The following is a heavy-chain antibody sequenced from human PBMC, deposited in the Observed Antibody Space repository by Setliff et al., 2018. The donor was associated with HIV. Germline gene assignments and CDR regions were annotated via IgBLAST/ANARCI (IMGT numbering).Heavy chain of an antibody. CDR1: GGTFSSYA. Sequence: GASVKVSCKASGGTFSSYALSWVRQAPGQGLEWMGGVIPIFGTANYAQKFRGRVTITADESTRTAYMELSSLRSEDMAMYYCAGALYSGLSGSYMGLGYWGQGTLVTVSS. J-gene: IGHJ4*02. D-gene: IGHD3-10*01. CDR3: AGALYSGLSGSYMGLGY. CDR2: VIPIFGTA. V-gene: IGHV1-69*13.